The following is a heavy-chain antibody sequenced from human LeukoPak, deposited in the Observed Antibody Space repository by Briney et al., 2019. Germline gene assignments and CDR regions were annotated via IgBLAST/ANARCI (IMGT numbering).Heavy chain of an antibody. D-gene: IGHD4-17*01. CDR1: GGSFSGDF. Sequence: KPSETLSLTCAVYGGSFSGDFWSWIRQSPGKGLEWIGEINHGGSTTYNPSLQSRVTITVKTSTNHIPLQLSSVTAADTAVYYCARTKTRNDYAPFWGWGQGSLVTVSS. V-gene: IGHV4-34*01. CDR3: ARTKTRNDYAPFWG. CDR2: INHGGST. J-gene: IGHJ4*02.